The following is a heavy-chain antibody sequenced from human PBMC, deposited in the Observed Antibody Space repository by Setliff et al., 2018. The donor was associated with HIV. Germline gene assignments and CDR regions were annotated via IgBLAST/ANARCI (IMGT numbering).Heavy chain of an antibody. CDR2: INHSGST. CDR3: ARGRHYSSSAPFAIDF. Sequence: TSETLSLTCAVYGGSFSGYYWSWIRQPPGKGLEWIGEINHSGSTNYNPSLKSRVAISVDTSKNQFSVKLSSVTAADTAVYYCARGRHYSSSAPFAIDFWGQGMLVTVS. CDR1: GGSFSGYY. D-gene: IGHD6-6*01. J-gene: IGHJ4*02. V-gene: IGHV4-34*01.